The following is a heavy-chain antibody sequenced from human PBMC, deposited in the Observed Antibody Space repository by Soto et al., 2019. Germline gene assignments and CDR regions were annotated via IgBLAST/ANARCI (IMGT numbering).Heavy chain of an antibody. V-gene: IGHV3-23*01. J-gene: IGHJ3*02. Sequence: EVQLLESGGGLVQPGGSLRLSCAASGFTLSSYAMSWVRLAPGKGLEWVSGISGSGGSTYYADSVKGRFTISRDNSKNTLYLQMNSLRAEDTAGYYCAKDRVTVVGYDAFDIWGQGTMVTVSS. D-gene: IGHD6-19*01. CDR1: GFTLSSYA. CDR2: ISGSGGST. CDR3: AKDRVTVVGYDAFDI.